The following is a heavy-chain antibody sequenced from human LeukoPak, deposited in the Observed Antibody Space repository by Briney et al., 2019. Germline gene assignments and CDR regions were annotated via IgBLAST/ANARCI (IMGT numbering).Heavy chain of an antibody. D-gene: IGHD6-19*01. CDR1: GFTVSSNY. CDR2: IYSGGST. J-gene: IGHJ4*02. Sequence: GGSLSLSCAASGFTVSSNYMSWVRQAPGKGLEWVSVIYSGGSTYYADSVKGRFTISRDNSKSTLYLQMNSLRAEDTAVYYCARGGSSGWSDFDYWGQGTLVTVSS. V-gene: IGHV3-53*01. CDR3: ARGGSSGWSDFDY.